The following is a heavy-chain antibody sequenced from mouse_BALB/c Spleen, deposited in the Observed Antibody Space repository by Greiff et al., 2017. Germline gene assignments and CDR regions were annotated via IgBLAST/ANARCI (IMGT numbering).Heavy chain of an antibody. CDR1: GFTFSSYT. Sequence: EVHLVESGGGLVKPGGSLKLSCAASGFTFSSYTMSWVRQTPEKRLEWVATISSGGSYTYYPDSVKGRFTISRDNAKNTLYLQMSSLKSEDTAMYYCTRDLFACWGQGTLVTVSA. CDR3: TRDLFAC. V-gene: IGHV5-6-4*01. J-gene: IGHJ3*01. CDR2: ISSGGSYT.